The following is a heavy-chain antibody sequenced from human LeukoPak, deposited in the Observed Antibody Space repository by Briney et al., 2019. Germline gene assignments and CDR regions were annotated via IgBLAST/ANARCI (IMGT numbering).Heavy chain of an antibody. CDR1: GFTFSSYS. D-gene: IGHD3-22*01. V-gene: IGHV3-21*01. CDR2: ISSSSSYI. CDR3: ARDSSFGSGYRNDAFDI. J-gene: IGHJ3*02. Sequence: GGSLRLSCAASGFTFSSYSMNWVRQAPGKGLEWVSSISSSSSYIYYADSVKGRFTISRDNAKNPLYLQMNSLRAEDTAVYYCARDSSFGSGYRNDAFDIWGQGTMVTVSS.